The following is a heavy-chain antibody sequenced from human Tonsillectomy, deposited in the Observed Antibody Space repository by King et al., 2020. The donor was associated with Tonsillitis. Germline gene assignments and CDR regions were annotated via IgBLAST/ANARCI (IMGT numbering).Heavy chain of an antibody. CDR1: GFTFSSYD. CDR3: ARAAGYGSGTRFDY. Sequence: VQLVESGGGLVQPGGSLRLSCAASGFTFSSYDMHWVRQATGKGLEWVSAIGTAGDTYYPGSVKGRFTISRENAKNSLYLQMNSLRAGDTAVYYCARAAGYGSGTRFDYWGQGTLVTVSS. J-gene: IGHJ4*02. V-gene: IGHV3-13*01. CDR2: IGTAGDT. D-gene: IGHD3-10*01.